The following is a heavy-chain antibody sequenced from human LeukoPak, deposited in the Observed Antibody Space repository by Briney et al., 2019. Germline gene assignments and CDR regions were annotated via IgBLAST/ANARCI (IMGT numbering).Heavy chain of an antibody. Sequence: PSETLSLTCTVSGDSISSSSYYWVWLRQPPGKGLEWIATIHYTGGTYYNPSLKSRVTISVDTSKNQFSLKLSSVTAADTAMYYCARYWGPYDNSGAYFDYWGQGTLVTVSS. CDR3: ARYWGPYDNSGAYFDY. V-gene: IGHV4-39*01. D-gene: IGHD3-22*01. CDR1: GDSISSSSYY. CDR2: IHYTGGT. J-gene: IGHJ4*02.